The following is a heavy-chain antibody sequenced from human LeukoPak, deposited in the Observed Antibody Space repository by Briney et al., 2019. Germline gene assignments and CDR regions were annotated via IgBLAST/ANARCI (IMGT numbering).Heavy chain of an antibody. CDR3: ARGEQLATY. J-gene: IGHJ4*02. CDR2: IYYSGST. V-gene: IGHV4-59*01. Sequence: PSETLSLTCTVSGGSISSYYWSWIRQPPGKGLEWIGYIYYSGSTNYNPSLKSRVTISVDTSKNQFSLKLSSVTAADTAVYYCARGEQLATYWGQGTLLTVSS. D-gene: IGHD6-13*01. CDR1: GGSISSYY.